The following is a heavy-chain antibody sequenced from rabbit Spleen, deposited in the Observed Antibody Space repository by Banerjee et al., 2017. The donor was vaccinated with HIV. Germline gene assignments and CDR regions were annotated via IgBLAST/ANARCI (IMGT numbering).Heavy chain of an antibody. CDR2: IDTGSSGFT. CDR3: ARDTSSSFSSYGMDL. J-gene: IGHJ6*01. Sequence: QEQLVESGGDLVKPGASLTLTCIASGVSFSVSSYMCWVRQAPGKGLEWIACIDTGSSGFTYFASWAKGRFTISKTSSTTVTLQMTSLTAADTATYFCARDTSSSFSSYGMDLWGPGTLVTVS. D-gene: IGHD1-1*01. CDR1: GVSFSVSSY. V-gene: IGHV1S45*01.